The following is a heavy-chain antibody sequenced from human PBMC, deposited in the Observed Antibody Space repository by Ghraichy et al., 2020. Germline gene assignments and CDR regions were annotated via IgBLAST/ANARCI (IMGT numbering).Heavy chain of an antibody. D-gene: IGHD1-26*01. J-gene: IGHJ4*02. V-gene: IGHV1-2*04. CDR1: GYTFTGYY. CDR3: ARGIGDSGSYEDY. CDR2: INPNSGGT. Sequence: ASVQVSCKASGYTFTGYYMHWVRQAPGQGLEWMGWINPNSGGTNYAQKFQGWVTMTRDTSISTAYMELSRLRSDDTAVYYCARGIGDSGSYEDYWGQGTLVTVSS.